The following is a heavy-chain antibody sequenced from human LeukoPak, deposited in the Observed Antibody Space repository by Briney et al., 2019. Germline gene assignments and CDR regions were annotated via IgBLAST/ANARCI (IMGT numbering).Heavy chain of an antibody. CDR1: GYNFRDYW. CDR3: ARQSRVSGSWYIIDY. CDR2: VYPGDSET. Sequence: GESLKISCEGSGYNFRDYWIAWVRQMPGKGLEWMGIVYPGDSETRYSPSFQGQITISADKSITTAYLQWSSLKASDTAMYYCARQSRVSGSWYIIDYWGQGSLVTVSS. V-gene: IGHV5-51*01. J-gene: IGHJ4*02. D-gene: IGHD6-13*01.